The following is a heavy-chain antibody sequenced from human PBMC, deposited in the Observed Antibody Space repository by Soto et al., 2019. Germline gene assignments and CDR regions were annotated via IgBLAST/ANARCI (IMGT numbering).Heavy chain of an antibody. Sequence: QVHLVQSGAEVKKPGASVKVSCKASGYSFTDYYMHWVRQAPGQVLEWMGWINTKTGGTNYAQRVKGRVTMTGDTSINTADMELSRLRSDDTAVYYCARVGPTGWFDPWGQGTVVTVSS. CDR1: GYSFTDYY. CDR2: INTKTGGT. CDR3: ARVGPTGWFDP. V-gene: IGHV1-2*02. J-gene: IGHJ5*02.